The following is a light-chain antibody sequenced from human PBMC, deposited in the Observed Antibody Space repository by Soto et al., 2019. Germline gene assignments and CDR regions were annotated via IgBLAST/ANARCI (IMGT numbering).Light chain of an antibody. Sequence: EIVLTQSPATLSLSPWERATLSCRASQSVSSYLAWYQQKPGQAPRLLIYDASNRATGIIPGRFSGSGSGTDFTLTISSLEPEDSAVYYCQQRSNWPWTFGQGTKVDIK. CDR2: DAS. CDR3: QQRSNWPWT. V-gene: IGKV3-11*01. J-gene: IGKJ1*01. CDR1: QSVSSY.